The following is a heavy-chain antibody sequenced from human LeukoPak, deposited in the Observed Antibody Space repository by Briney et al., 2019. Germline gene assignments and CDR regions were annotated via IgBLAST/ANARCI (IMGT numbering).Heavy chain of an antibody. D-gene: IGHD6-13*01. Sequence: RASVKVSCKTSGYTFIAHYIHWVRQAPGRGLEWIGWMTPYSGDTRSTQKFQGRVIMTRDTSINTACMDLSDLTFDDTAVYYCARGDGSSWLEYWGQGTLVTVSS. J-gene: IGHJ4*02. V-gene: IGHV1-2*02. CDR3: ARGDGSSWLEY. CDR2: MTPYSGDT. CDR1: GYTFIAHY.